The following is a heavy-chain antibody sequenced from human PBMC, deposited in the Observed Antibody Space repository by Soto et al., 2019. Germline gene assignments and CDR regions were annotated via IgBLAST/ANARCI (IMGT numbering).Heavy chain of an antibody. Sequence: SAPKIGNRTQTRTVNCPFSGFALTTSRVCVTWVRQPPGKALEWLALIDGDDHKNYSSSLNTRLTVSKDTSKNQVVLVLTNLDPEDTGTYFCARLLSGGTPDWMEIDCWGRGTLVTVSS. CDR1: GFALTTSRVC. CDR2: IDGDDHK. J-gene: IGHJ4*02. V-gene: IGHV2-70*13. CDR3: ARLLSGGTPDWMEIDC. D-gene: IGHD3-9*01.